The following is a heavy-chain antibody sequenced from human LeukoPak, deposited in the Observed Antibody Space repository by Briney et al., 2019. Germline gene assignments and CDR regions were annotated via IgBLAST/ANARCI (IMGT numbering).Heavy chain of an antibody. CDR1: GGSISSYY. J-gene: IGHJ4*02. CDR3: ARPGSPRYSSGWYYFDY. V-gene: IGHV4-59*08. D-gene: IGHD6-19*01. CDR2: IYYSGST. Sequence: KASETLSLTCTVSGGSISSYYWSWIRQPPGKGLEWIGYIYYSGSTNYNPSLKSRVTISVDTSKNQFSLKLSSVTAADTAVYYCARPGSPRYSSGWYYFDYWGQGTLVTVSS.